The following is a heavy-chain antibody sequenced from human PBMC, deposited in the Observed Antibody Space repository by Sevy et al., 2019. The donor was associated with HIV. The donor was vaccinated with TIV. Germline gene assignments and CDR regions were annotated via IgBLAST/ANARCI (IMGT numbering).Heavy chain of an antibody. J-gene: IGHJ3*02. V-gene: IGHV5-51*01. CDR3: ARHERWDLLSNDAFDI. D-gene: IGHD1-26*01. CDR2: IYPGDSDT. Sequence: GESQKISCKGSGYSFTSYWIGWVRQMPGKGLEWMGIIYPGDSDTRYSPSFQGQVTISADKSISTAYLQWSSLKASDTAMYYCARHERWDLLSNDAFDIWGQGTMVTVSS. CDR1: GYSFTSYW.